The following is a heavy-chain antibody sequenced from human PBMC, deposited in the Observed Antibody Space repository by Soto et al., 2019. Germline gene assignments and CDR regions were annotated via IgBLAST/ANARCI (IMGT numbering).Heavy chain of an antibody. Sequence: ASVKVSCKASGYTFTSYYMHWVRQAPGQGLEWMGIINPSGGSTSYAQKFQGGVTMTRDTSTSTVYMELSSLRSEDTAVYYCARANYYDSSGFPFDYWGQGTLVTVSS. CDR3: ARANYYDSSGFPFDY. J-gene: IGHJ4*02. CDR2: INPSGGST. D-gene: IGHD3-22*01. CDR1: GYTFTSYY. V-gene: IGHV1-46*01.